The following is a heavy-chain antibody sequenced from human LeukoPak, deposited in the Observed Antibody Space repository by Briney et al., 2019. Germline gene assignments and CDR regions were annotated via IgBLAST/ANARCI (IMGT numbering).Heavy chain of an antibody. V-gene: IGHV3-23*01. J-gene: IGHJ4*02. CDR3: AKGFYCSSSTCLDY. Sequence: GGSLRLSCAASGFTFSSYGMSWVRQAPGKGLEWVSAISGSGSSTYYADSVKGRFTISRDNSKNTLYLQMNSLRAEDTAVYYCAKGFYCSSSTCLDYWGQGTLVTVSS. CDR1: GFTFSSYG. D-gene: IGHD2-2*01. CDR2: ISGSGSST.